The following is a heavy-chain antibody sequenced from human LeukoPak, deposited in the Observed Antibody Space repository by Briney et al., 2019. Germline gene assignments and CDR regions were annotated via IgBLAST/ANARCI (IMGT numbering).Heavy chain of an antibody. J-gene: IGHJ3*02. CDR1: GGSISSYY. CDR3: ARDGVYGGTSDAFDI. CDR2: IYPSGST. V-gene: IGHV4-4*07. Sequence: SETLSLTCTVPGGSISSYYWSWIRQPAGKGLEWIGRIYPSGSTNYNPSLKSRVTMSVDTSKNQFSLKLSSVTAADTAVYYCARDGVYGGTSDAFDIWGQGTMVTVSS. D-gene: IGHD2-15*01.